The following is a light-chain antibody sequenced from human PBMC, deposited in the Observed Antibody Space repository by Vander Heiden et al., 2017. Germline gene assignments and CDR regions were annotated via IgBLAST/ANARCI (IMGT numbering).Light chain of an antibody. CDR3: QSYDSSTVV. CDR1: GCRIARNY. V-gene: IGLV6-57*01. J-gene: IGLJ2*01. CDR2: EDN. Sequence: NFMLTQPHSVSESPGQTVTTSGTRSGCRIARNYVNRYQQRPGSSPTTVIYEDNQRPSGVPDRFSGSIDSSSNSASLTISGLKTEDEADYYCQSYDSSTVVFGGGTKLTVL.